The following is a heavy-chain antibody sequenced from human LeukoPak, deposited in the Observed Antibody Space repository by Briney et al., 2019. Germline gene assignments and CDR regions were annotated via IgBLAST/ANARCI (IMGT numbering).Heavy chain of an antibody. Sequence: ASVKVSCKASGYTFTSYGISWVRQAPGQGLEWMGWISAYNGNTNYAQKLQGRVTMTTDTSTSTAYMELRSLRSDDTAVYYCARIDIVVVPAAAYGIDVWGQGTTVTVSS. CDR2: ISAYNGNT. D-gene: IGHD2-2*01. CDR3: ARIDIVVVPAAAYGIDV. V-gene: IGHV1-18*01. J-gene: IGHJ6*02. CDR1: GYTFTSYG.